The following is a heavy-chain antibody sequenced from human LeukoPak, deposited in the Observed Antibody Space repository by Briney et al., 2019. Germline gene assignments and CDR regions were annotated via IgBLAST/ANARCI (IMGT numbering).Heavy chain of an antibody. Sequence: GGSLRLSCVASGFTFTSYGMHWVRQAPGKGLEWVALVRHDGNDKYYAETVKGRFTISRDNSKNTLYLQMNSLRAEDTAVYYCAKDSTAPGIAAAGSRWGQGTLVTVSS. CDR1: GFTFTSYG. CDR3: AKDSTAPGIAAAGSR. CDR2: VRHDGNDK. D-gene: IGHD6-13*01. V-gene: IGHV3-30*02. J-gene: IGHJ4*02.